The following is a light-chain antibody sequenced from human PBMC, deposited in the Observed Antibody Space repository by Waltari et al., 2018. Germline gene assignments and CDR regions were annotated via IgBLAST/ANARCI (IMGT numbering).Light chain of an antibody. CDR2: YAS. CDR1: QSIGSR. J-gene: IGKJ1*01. CDR3: HQIASLPRT. Sequence: EIVLTQSPDFQSVTPEEKVTITCRASQSIGSRLHWFQQKPNQSPKLLIKYASQSISGVPSGFSGSGSGTYFTLTINSLEAEDAAVYYCHQIASLPRTFGPGTKVEIK. V-gene: IGKV6D-21*02.